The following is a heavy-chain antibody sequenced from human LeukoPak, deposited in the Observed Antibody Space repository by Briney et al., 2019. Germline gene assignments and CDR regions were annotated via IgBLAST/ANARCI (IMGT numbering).Heavy chain of an antibody. CDR2: IRYDGSKK. J-gene: IGHJ5*02. V-gene: IGHV3-30*02. CDR1: GFTFSSYG. Sequence: GGSLRLSCAASGFTFSSYGMHWVRQAPGKGLEWVAFIRYDGSKKYYADSVKGRFTISRDNSKNTLYLQMNSLRAEDTAVYYCAKDRSWGQGTLVTVSS. CDR3: AKDRS.